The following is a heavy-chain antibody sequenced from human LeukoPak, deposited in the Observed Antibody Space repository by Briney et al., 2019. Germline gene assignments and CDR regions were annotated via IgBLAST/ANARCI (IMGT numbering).Heavy chain of an antibody. Sequence: GGSLRLSCAASGFTFSSYGMHWVRQAPGKGLEWVANIKQDGSEKYYVDSVKGRFTISRDNAKNSLYLQMNSLRADDTAVYYCVSDRSGCYDYWGQGTLVTVSS. CDR2: IKQDGSEK. D-gene: IGHD2-15*01. V-gene: IGHV3-7*01. CDR3: VSDRSGCYDY. CDR1: GFTFSSYG. J-gene: IGHJ4*02.